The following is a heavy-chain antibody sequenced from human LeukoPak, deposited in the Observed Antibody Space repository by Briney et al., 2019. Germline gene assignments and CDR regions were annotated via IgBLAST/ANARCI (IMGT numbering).Heavy chain of an antibody. J-gene: IGHJ3*02. CDR2: IWYDGSNK. D-gene: IGHD3-3*01. Sequence: GGSLRLSCAASGFTFSSYGMHWVRQAPGKGLEWVAVIWYDGSNKYYADSVKGRFTISRDNSKNTLYLQMNSLRAEDTAVYYCVGVRFLEWLGDAFDIWGQGTMVTVSS. CDR1: GFTFSSYG. V-gene: IGHV3-30*02. CDR3: VGVRFLEWLGDAFDI.